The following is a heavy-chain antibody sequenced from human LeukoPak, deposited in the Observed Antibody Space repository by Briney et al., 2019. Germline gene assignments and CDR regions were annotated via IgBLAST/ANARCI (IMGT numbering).Heavy chain of an antibody. CDR3: ARSSILLWFGELSAFDI. CDR1: GYTFTSYH. J-gene: IGHJ3*02. D-gene: IGHD3-10*01. CDR2: INPSGGST. Sequence: GASVKVSCKASGYTFTSYHMHWVRQAPGQGLEWMGIINPSGGSTSYAQKFQGRVTMTRDTSTSTVYMELSSLRSEDTAVYYCARSSILLWFGELSAFDIWGQGTMVTVSS. V-gene: IGHV1-46*01.